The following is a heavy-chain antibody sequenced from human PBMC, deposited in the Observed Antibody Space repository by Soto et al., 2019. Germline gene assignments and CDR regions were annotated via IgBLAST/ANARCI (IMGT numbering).Heavy chain of an antibody. CDR1: GYTFTGYY. J-gene: IGHJ5*02. CDR3: ARDWELELRRGFDP. D-gene: IGHD1-7*01. V-gene: IGHV1-2*02. Sequence: ASVKVSCKASGYTFTGYYMHWVRQAPGQGLEWMGWINPNSGGTNYAQKFQGRVTMTRDTSISTAYMELSRLRSDDTAVYYCARDWELELRRGFDPRGQGTLVTVSS. CDR2: INPNSGGT.